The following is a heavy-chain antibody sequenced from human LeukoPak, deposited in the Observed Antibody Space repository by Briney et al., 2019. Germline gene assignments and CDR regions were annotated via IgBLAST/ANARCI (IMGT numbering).Heavy chain of an antibody. J-gene: IGHJ4*02. Sequence: GGSLRLSCAASGFTFSSYGMHWVRQAPGKGLEWVAVISYDGGNKYYADSVKGRFTISRDNSKNTLYLQMNSLRAEDTAVYYCAKDCSGGSCYPDWGQGTLVTVSS. CDR3: AKDCSGGSCYPD. CDR2: ISYDGGNK. V-gene: IGHV3-30*18. D-gene: IGHD2-15*01. CDR1: GFTFSSYG.